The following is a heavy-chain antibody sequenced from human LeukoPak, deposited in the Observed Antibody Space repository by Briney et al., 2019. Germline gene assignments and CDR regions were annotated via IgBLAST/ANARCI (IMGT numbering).Heavy chain of an antibody. J-gene: IGHJ4*02. CDR1: GFTFSSYS. Sequence: NPGGSLRLSCAASGFTFSSYSMNWVRQAPGKGLEWVSSISSGSSYIYYADSVKGRFTISRDNAKSSLYLQMNSLRAEDTAVYYCARDQGPDGYSSSWYSYYFDYWGQGTLVTVSS. CDR2: ISSGSSYI. CDR3: ARDQGPDGYSSSWYSYYFDY. V-gene: IGHV3-21*01. D-gene: IGHD6-13*01.